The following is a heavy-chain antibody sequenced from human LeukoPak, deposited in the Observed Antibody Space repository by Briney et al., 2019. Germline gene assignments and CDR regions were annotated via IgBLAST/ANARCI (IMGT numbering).Heavy chain of an antibody. D-gene: IGHD3-16*01. CDR2: IYHSGST. CDR3: ARWGMGKRAPADY. J-gene: IGHJ4*02. V-gene: IGHV4-30-2*01. CDR1: GGSISSGGYY. Sequence: PSETLSLTCTVSGGSISSGGYYWSWIRQPPGKGLEWIGYIYHSGSTYYNPSLKSRVTISVDRSKNQFSLKLSSVTAADTAVYYCARWGMGKRAPADYWGQGTLVTVSS.